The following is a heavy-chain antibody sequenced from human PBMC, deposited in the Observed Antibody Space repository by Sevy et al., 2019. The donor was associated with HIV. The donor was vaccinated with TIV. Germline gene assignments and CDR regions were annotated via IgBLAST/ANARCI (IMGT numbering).Heavy chain of an antibody. J-gene: IGHJ4*02. CDR2: ISHDEIHK. D-gene: IGHD3-16*01. V-gene: IGHV3-30*04. Sequence: GGSLRLSCTAYGFTFSNHAVHWVRQAPGKGLEWVAIISHDEIHKDFADSVRGRFSISRDTSKNTIYLQMNSLRPEDTGVYYCARDLPHLLPWELSRGSDFWGQGTLVTVSS. CDR3: ARDLPHLLPWELSRGSDF. CDR1: GFTFSNHA.